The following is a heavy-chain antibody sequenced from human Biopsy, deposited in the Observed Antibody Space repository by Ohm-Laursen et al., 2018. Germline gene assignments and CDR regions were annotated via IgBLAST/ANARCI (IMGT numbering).Heavy chain of an antibody. CDR1: GFTFDDYV. CDR2: ISWDGGSE. CDR3: VRGYSSSWSGYLDH. D-gene: IGHD3-3*01. J-gene: IGHJ4*02. V-gene: IGHV3-9*01. Sequence: SLRLSCTASGFTFDDYVMHWVRQAPGKGLEWVSGISWDGGSEGYADSVKGRFTISRDNAKNSLFLQMNSLTTEDTALYYCVRGYSSSWSGYLDHWGQGTLVTVSS.